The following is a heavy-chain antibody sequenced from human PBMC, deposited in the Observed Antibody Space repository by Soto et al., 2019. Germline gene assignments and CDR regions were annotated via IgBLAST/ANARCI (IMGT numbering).Heavy chain of an antibody. CDR2: ISAYNGNT. CDR3: ARVPLGDWNYVRFDY. Sequence: ASVKVSCKASGYTFTSYGISCVRQAPGQGLEWMGWISAYNGNTNYAQKLQGRVTMTTDTSTSTAYMELRSLRSDDTAVYYCARVPLGDWNYVRFDYWGQGTLVTVSS. J-gene: IGHJ4*02. V-gene: IGHV1-18*04. CDR1: GYTFTSYG. D-gene: IGHD1-7*01.